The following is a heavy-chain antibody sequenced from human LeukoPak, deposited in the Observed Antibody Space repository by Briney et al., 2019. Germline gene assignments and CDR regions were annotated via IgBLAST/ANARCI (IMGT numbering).Heavy chain of an antibody. D-gene: IGHD5-12*01. J-gene: IGHJ6*03. CDR2: ISAYNGNT. V-gene: IGHV1-18*01. CDR1: GYTFTSYG. CDR3: ARIPGRLRADYYYYYMDV. Sequence: ASVKVSRKASGYTFTSYGISWVRQAPGQGLEWMGWISAYNGNTNYAQKLQGRVTMTTDTSTSTAYMELRSLRSDDTAVYYCARIPGRLRADYYYYYMDVWGKGTTVTVSS.